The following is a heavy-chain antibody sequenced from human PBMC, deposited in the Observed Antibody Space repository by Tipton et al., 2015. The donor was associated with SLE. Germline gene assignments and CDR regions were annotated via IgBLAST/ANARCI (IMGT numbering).Heavy chain of an antibody. CDR3: AGRDSDWFFDAFDI. D-gene: IGHD3-9*01. Sequence: TLSLTCTVSGGSVRISGFYWGWVRQPPGKGLEWIGIIYYSGSTYYNPSLKSRVTMSVDKSNNQFSLNLSSVTAADTAVYYCAGRDSDWFFDAFDIWGQGAMVTVSS. CDR2: IYYSGST. J-gene: IGHJ3*02. V-gene: IGHV4-39*07. CDR1: GGSVRISGFY.